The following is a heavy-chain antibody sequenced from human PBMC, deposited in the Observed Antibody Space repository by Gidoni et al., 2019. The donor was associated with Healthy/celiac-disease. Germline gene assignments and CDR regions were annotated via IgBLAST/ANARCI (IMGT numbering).Heavy chain of an antibody. D-gene: IGHD4-17*01. J-gene: IGHJ5*02. CDR3: TTDPHDYGDYVLPRFDP. Sequence: VQLVESGGCLVKPVGSLRRACAASGFTFSNAWMSWVRQAPGKGLEWVGRIKSKTDGGTTDYAAPVKGRFTIARDDSKNTLYLQMNSLKTEDTAVYYCTTDPHDYGDYVLPRFDPWGQGTLVTVSS. CDR2: IKSKTDGGTT. CDR1: GFTFSNAW. V-gene: IGHV3-15*01.